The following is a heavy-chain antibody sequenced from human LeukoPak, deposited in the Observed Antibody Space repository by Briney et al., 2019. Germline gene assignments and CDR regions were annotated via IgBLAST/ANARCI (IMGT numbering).Heavy chain of an antibody. CDR1: GYTFTSYG. Sequence: ASVKVSCKASGYTFTSYGISWVRQAPGQGLEWMGWISAYNGNTNYAQKLQGRVTMTTDTSTSTAYMELRSLRSDDTAVYYCATDHGGGSGWLEFYYWGQGTLVTVSS. CDR3: ATDHGGGSGWLEFYY. D-gene: IGHD6-19*01. J-gene: IGHJ4*02. V-gene: IGHV1-18*01. CDR2: ISAYNGNT.